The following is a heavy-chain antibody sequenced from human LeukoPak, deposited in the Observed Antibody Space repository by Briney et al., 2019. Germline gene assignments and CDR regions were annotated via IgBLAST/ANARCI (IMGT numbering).Heavy chain of an antibody. CDR3: ARLAEPWEVWHALDI. CDR1: GFTFDSYG. CDR2: ISGSGDVT. V-gene: IGHV3-23*01. Sequence: GGPLRLSCAVSGFTFDSYGMNWVRQTPRKGLEWLSVISGSGDVTYYADSVKGRFTMSRDNSKNRLYLQMNDLRGEDTARYCARLAEPWEVWHALDIWGPGTMVTVSS. D-gene: IGHD1-14*01. J-gene: IGHJ3*02.